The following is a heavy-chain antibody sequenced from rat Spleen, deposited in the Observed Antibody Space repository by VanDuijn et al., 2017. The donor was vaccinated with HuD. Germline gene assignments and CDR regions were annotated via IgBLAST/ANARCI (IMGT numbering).Heavy chain of an antibody. CDR1: GFTFSGYW. Sequence: EVELVESGGGLVQPGRSLKLSCVASGFTFSGYWMYWIRQAPTKGLEWVASITNSGGSTYYRDSVKGRFTISRDNAKSTLYLQMDSLRSEDTATYYCTTGERGFAYWGQGTLVTVSS. V-gene: IGHV5-31*01. CDR2: ITNSGGST. J-gene: IGHJ3*01. CDR3: TTGERGFAY.